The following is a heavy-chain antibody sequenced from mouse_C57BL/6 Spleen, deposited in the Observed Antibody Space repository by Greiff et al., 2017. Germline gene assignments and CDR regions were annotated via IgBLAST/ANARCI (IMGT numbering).Heavy chain of an antibody. Sequence: DVKLQESGAELVKPGASVKLSCTASGFNIKDYYMHWVKQRPEQGLEWIGRIDPEDGETKYAPKFQGKATITADTSSNTAYLQLSCLTSEDTAVYYCARGYDGHYAMDYWGQGTSVTVSS. CDR3: ARGYDGHYAMDY. V-gene: IGHV14-2*01. D-gene: IGHD2-3*01. CDR1: GFNIKDYY. CDR2: IDPEDGET. J-gene: IGHJ4*01.